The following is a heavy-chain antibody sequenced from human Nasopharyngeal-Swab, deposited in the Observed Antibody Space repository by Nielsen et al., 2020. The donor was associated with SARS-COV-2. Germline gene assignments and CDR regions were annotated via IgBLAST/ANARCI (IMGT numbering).Heavy chain of an antibody. CDR3: ARGATLLYNDFDY. J-gene: IGHJ4*02. D-gene: IGHD1-1*01. CDR2: INHSGST. V-gene: IGHV4-34*01. CDR1: GGSFSGYY. Sequence: GSLRLSCAVYGGSFSGYYWSWIRQPPGKGLEWIGEINHSGSTNYNPSLKSRVTISVDTSKNQFSLKLSSVTAADTAAYYCARGATLLYNDFDYWGQGTLVTVSS.